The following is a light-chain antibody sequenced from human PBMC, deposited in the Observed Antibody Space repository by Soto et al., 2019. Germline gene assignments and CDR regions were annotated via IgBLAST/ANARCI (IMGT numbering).Light chain of an antibody. CDR1: QSISSW. CDR3: KQYNHYWT. CDR2: DAS. Sequence: DIQMTQSPSTLSASLGDSVTITCRASQSISSWLAWYQQKPGKAPKVLIYDASSLESGVPSRFSGSGSGTEFSLTIRSLQPDDFATYYCKQYNHYWTFGQGTKVDIK. V-gene: IGKV1-5*01. J-gene: IGKJ1*01.